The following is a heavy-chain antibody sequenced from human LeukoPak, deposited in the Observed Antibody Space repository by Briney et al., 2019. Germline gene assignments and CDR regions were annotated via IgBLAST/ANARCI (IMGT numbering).Heavy chain of an antibody. CDR3: ATDTPDSSGWYRRTRHFDY. D-gene: IGHD6-19*01. CDR1: GYTLTELS. V-gene: IGHV1-24*01. CDR2: FDPEDGET. J-gene: IGHJ4*02. Sequence: ASVKVSCKVSGYTLTELSMHWVRQAPGKGLEWMGGFDPEDGETIYVQKFQGRVTMTEDTSTDTAYMELSSLRSEDTAVYYCATDTPDSSGWYRRTRHFDYWGQGTLVTVSS.